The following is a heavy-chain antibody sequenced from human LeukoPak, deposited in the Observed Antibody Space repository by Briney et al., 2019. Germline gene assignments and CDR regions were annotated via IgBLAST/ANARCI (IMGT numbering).Heavy chain of an antibody. J-gene: IGHJ2*01. CDR2: IGGSGTKT. CDR3: AKKDGYFDL. Sequence: GGSLRLSCAGSGFTFSSDGMSWVRQAPGKGLEWVAGIGGSGTKTYYADAVKGRFTISKDNSKSTLYLEMNSLRAEDTAVYYCAKKDGYFDLWGRGTLVTVSS. V-gene: IGHV3-23*01. CDR1: GFTFSSDG.